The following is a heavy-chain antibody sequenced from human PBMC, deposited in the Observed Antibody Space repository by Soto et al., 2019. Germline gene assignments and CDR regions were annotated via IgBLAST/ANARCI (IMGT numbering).Heavy chain of an antibody. CDR2: ISGDGGNT. J-gene: IGHJ4*02. CDR1: GFTFSNYA. D-gene: IGHD6-19*01. CDR3: AKDLVAARTY. V-gene: IGHV3-23*01. Sequence: DGQLLESGGGLVHPGESLRLSCAASGFTFSNYAMAWVRQAPGKGLEWVSSISGDGGNTYHADSVRGRFTISRDNSENTLYLQMRSLRAEDTAVYYCAKDLVAARTYWGQGALVTVSS.